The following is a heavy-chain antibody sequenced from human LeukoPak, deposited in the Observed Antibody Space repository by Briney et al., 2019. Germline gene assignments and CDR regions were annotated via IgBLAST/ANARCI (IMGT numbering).Heavy chain of an antibody. CDR1: DGPIRSHY. CDR2: ISNSGST. Sequence: SETLSLTCTVSDGPIRSHYWTWIRQSPVKGLEWIGDISNSGSTSYNPSLKSRVTISVDTFKNQFSLKLSSVTAADTAVYYCARETRVAGEWYFDLWGRGTLVTVSS. J-gene: IGHJ2*01. CDR3: ARETRVAGEWYFDL. D-gene: IGHD6-19*01. V-gene: IGHV4-59*11.